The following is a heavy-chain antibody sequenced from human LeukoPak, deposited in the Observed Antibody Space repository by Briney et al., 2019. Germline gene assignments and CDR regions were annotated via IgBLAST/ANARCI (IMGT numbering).Heavy chain of an antibody. V-gene: IGHV1-69*16. Sequence: SVRVSCKASGGSFSSSTLSWVRQAPGQGPEWMGGILPILGSATYAQKFQGRVTITTDESTNTAYMELRSLRSDDTAVFYCATGVRAIPIYYWGQGTLVTVSS. CDR3: ATGVRAIPIYY. CDR2: ILPILGSA. CDR1: GGSFSSST. J-gene: IGHJ4*02. D-gene: IGHD2-21*01.